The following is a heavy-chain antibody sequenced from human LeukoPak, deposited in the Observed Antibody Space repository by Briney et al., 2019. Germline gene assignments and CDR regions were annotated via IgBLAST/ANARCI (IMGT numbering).Heavy chain of an antibody. D-gene: IGHD2-2*01. V-gene: IGHV3-66*01. CDR2: IYSGGTT. CDR3: ARGSCTGNSCYAFDY. J-gene: IGHJ4*02. Sequence: TGGSLRLSCEASGFTVSSNYMTWVRQAPGKGLEWVSVIYSGGTTYYADSVKGRFTVSRDNSKNTLYLQMNSLRAEDTAVYFCARGSCTGNSCYAFDYWGQGTLVTVSS. CDR1: GFTVSSNY.